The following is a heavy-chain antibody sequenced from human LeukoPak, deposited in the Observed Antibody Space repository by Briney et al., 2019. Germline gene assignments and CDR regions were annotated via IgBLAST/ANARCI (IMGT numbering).Heavy chain of an antibody. CDR1: GYTFSRYY. Sequence: GASVKVSCKASGYTFSRYYMHWVRQVPGQGLEWMGIINPSGCSTSYAEKFQGRVTMTRDMSTSTGYMELSSLRSEDTAVYYCARVWGGYYGVFDIWGQGTMFTVS. CDR2: INPSGCST. D-gene: IGHD3-3*01. CDR3: ARVWGGYYGVFDI. V-gene: IGHV1-46*01. J-gene: IGHJ3*02.